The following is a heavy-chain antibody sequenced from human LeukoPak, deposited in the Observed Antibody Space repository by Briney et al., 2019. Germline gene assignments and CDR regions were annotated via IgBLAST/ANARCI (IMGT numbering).Heavy chain of an antibody. Sequence: GGSLRLSCAASGFAFSDYAMHWVRHIPGKGLEWVAHIHADGGRTFYADSVKGRFTFSRDNGKNSLFLQMDSLTSDDTALYYYSTWAFYHGLDVWGQGATVSVSS. V-gene: IGHV3-43*02. CDR1: GFAFSDYA. CDR2: IHADGGRT. CDR3: STWAFYHGLDV. D-gene: IGHD2/OR15-2a*01. J-gene: IGHJ6*02.